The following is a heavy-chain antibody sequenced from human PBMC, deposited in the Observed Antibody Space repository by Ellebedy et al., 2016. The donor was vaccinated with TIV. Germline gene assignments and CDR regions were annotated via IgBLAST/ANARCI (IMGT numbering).Heavy chain of an antibody. CDR1: GFTFSNAW. Sequence: GESLKISCAASGFTFSNAWMSWVRQAPGKGLEWVGRIKSKTDGGTTDYAAPVKGRFTISRDDSKNTLYLQMNSLKTEDTAVYYCTTDYVATVVTIRRFDYWGQGNLVTVSS. J-gene: IGHJ4*02. D-gene: IGHD4-23*01. V-gene: IGHV3-15*01. CDR2: IKSKTDGGTT. CDR3: TTDYVATVVTIRRFDY.